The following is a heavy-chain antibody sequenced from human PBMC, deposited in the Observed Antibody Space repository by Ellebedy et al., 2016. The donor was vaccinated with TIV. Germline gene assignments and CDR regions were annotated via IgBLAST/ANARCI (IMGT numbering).Heavy chain of an antibody. V-gene: IGHV3-53*01. CDR2: IYSGGNT. CDR3: ARGVFGEFLDY. J-gene: IGHJ4*02. Sequence: GESLKISXAASGFTVSSNYMSWVRQAPGKGLEWVSVIYSGGNTYYADSVRGRFTVPRDNSKNTLHLQMNSLRAEDTAVYYCARGVFGEFLDYWGQGTLVTVSS. D-gene: IGHD3-10*02. CDR1: GFTVSSNY.